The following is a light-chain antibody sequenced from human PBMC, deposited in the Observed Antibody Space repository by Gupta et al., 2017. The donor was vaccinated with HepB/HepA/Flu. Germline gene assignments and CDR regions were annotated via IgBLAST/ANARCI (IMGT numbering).Light chain of an antibody. J-gene: IGKJ1*01. V-gene: IGKV1-5*03. CDR1: QYIRSW. CDR2: EAS. Sequence: DIQMTQSPSSLSASVGDRVPITCRASQYIRSWLAWYQQKPGKAPKSLIYEASSLKSGVPLRFRGSGSGSDFTLTISGLQPYDLAIYNCQQYHSSPWSFGQGTKVEI. CDR3: QQYHSSPWS.